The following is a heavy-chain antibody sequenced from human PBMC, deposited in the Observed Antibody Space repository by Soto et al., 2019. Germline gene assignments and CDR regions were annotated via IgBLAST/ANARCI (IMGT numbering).Heavy chain of an antibody. CDR3: ARLTIAGRDNYYFDY. Sequence: SETLSLPCTVSGGSISSSSYYWGWIRQPPGKGLEWIGSIYYSGSTYYNPSLKSRVTISVDTSKNQFSLKLSSVTAADTAVYYCARLTIAGRDNYYFDYWGQGTLVTVSS. J-gene: IGHJ4*02. CDR2: IYYSGST. CDR1: GGSISSSSYY. V-gene: IGHV4-39*01. D-gene: IGHD6-13*01.